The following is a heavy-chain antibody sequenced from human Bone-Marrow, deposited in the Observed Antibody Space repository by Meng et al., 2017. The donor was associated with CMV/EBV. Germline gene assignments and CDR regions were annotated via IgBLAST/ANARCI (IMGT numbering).Heavy chain of an antibody. CDR1: GGSISSSSYY. CDR2: IYYSGST. Sequence: GSLRLSCTVSGGSISSSSYYWGWIRQPPGKGLEWIGSIYYSGSTYYNPSLKSRVTISVDTSKNQFSLKMSSVTAADTAVYYCAYGPQWFDPWGQGTLVTVSS. D-gene: IGHD3-10*01. V-gene: IGHV4-39*07. CDR3: AYGPQWFDP. J-gene: IGHJ5*02.